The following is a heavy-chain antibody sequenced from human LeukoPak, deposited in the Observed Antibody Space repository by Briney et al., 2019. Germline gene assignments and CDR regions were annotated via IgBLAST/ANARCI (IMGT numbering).Heavy chain of an antibody. V-gene: IGHV1-46*01. CDR1: GHTFTTYY. Sequence: ASVTVSCKASGHTFTTYYVHLVRQAPGQGLEWMGVINPSGDGTNYPQRFQGRVTLTRDTSTSTVYMELSSLRPEDTAIYYCAKETPNTGWFDPWGQGTLVTVSS. D-gene: IGHD1-14*01. CDR2: INPSGDGT. J-gene: IGHJ5*02. CDR3: AKETPNTGWFDP.